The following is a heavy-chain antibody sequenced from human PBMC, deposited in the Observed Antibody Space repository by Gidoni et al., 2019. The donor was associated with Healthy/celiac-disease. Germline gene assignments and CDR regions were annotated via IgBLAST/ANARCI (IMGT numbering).Heavy chain of an antibody. J-gene: IGHJ4*02. D-gene: IGHD3-22*01. CDR2: ISYDGSNK. CDR3: ARTLTMRDSSGYYPDYFDY. V-gene: IGHV3-30-3*01. Sequence: RQAPGKGLEWVAVISYDGSNKYYADSVKGRFTISRDNSKNTLYLQMNSLRAEDTAVYYCARTLTMRDSSGYYPDYFDYWGQGTLVTVSS.